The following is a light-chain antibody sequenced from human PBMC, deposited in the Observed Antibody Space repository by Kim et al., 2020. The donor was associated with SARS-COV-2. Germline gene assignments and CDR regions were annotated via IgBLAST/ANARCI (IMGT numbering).Light chain of an antibody. CDR2: GKN. CDR1: SLRNYY. V-gene: IGLV3-19*01. J-gene: IGLJ3*02. CDR3: NSRDSSSNQLV. Sequence: ALGQTVRITCQGDSLRNYYASWYQLKPGQAPVVVIYGKNNRLSGIPDRFSGSTLGNTASLTITGAQAEDEAAYYCNSRDSSSNQLVFGGGTQLTVL.